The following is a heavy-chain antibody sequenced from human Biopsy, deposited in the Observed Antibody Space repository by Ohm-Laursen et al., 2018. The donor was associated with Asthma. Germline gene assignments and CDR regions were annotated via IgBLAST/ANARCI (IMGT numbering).Heavy chain of an antibody. Sequence: ASVKVSCKASGYTFSSYQMHWVRQAPGQGLEWLGMIKHISEYAQKFQGRVTMTRDTSTSTVYMELSSLRSEDTAVYYCARSLIVADGSDAFDISGQGTMVTVSS. CDR3: ARSLIVADGSDAFDI. D-gene: IGHD3-22*01. V-gene: IGHV1-46*01. J-gene: IGHJ3*02. CDR1: GYTFSSYQ. CDR2: IKHISE.